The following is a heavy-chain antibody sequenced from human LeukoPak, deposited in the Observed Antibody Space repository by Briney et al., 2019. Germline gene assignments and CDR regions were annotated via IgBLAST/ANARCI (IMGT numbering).Heavy chain of an antibody. CDR2: IAGRSDSI. V-gene: IGHV3-48*01. CDR1: RLTLSTYT. CDR3: AKDTGSSIAARGSFDY. J-gene: IGHJ4*02. D-gene: IGHD6-6*01. Sequence: GGSLRLSCGASRLTLSTYTMNWVRQAPGKGLEWVSHIAGRSDSIYYADSVKGRFTISRDNSKNTLYLQMNSLRAEDTAVYYCAKDTGSSIAARGSFDYWGQGTLVTVSS.